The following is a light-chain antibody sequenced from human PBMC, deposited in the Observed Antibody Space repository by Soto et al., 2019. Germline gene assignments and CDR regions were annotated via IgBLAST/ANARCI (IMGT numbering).Light chain of an antibody. Sequence: DIQMTQSPTTLSASVGDRVTITCRASQSLITWLAWYQQKPGKAPKLLIHKASSLGSGVPSRFSGSGSGTEFTLTISSLQPDEFATYYCQQYNAYPLTFGGGTKVETK. CDR1: QSLITW. V-gene: IGKV1-5*03. CDR2: KAS. CDR3: QQYNAYPLT. J-gene: IGKJ4*01.